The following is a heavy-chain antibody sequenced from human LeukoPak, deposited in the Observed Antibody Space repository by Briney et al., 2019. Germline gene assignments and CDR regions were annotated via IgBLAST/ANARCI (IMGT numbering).Heavy chain of an antibody. Sequence: GASVKVSCKASGYTFSGYYMHWVRQAPGQGLEWMGWINPNSGGTNYAQKFQGRVTMTRDTSISTASMELSRLTPGDTAVYSCARGGVGATTYWGQGTLVTVSS. D-gene: IGHD1-26*01. J-gene: IGHJ4*02. V-gene: IGHV1-2*02. CDR3: ARGGVGATTY. CDR1: GYTFSGYY. CDR2: INPNSGGT.